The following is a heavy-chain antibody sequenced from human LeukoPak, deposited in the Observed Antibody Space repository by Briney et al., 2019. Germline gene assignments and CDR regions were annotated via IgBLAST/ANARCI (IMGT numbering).Heavy chain of an antibody. CDR1: GFTFDHYG. CDR2: INWNCGSR. Sequence: GGSLRLSCAAHGFTFDHYGMRRVRQATGKGLEWVSGINWNCGSRGYADSVKGRFTIYRDNDKNSLYLQMNSLRAEDTALYYCARGRPGGATFYYYYYMDVWGKGTTVTVSS. V-gene: IGHV3-20*04. J-gene: IGHJ6*03. D-gene: IGHD1-26*01. CDR3: ARGRPGGATFYYYYYMDV.